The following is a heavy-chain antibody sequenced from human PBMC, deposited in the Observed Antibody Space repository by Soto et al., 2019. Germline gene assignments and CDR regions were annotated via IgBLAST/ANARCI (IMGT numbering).Heavy chain of an antibody. CDR1: GFTFSSYA. CDR2: ISVRGGGT. Sequence: EVRLVESGGGLVQRGGSLRLSCAASGFTFSSYAMTWVRQAPGKGLEWVSIISVRGGGTYYGDSVKGRFTISRDNSINTLYLQMNSLRGEDTAVYYCAKDRPYIAAAGTGGMDVWGQGTTVTVSS. CDR3: AKDRPYIAAAGTGGMDV. D-gene: IGHD6-13*01. V-gene: IGHV3-23*04. J-gene: IGHJ6*02.